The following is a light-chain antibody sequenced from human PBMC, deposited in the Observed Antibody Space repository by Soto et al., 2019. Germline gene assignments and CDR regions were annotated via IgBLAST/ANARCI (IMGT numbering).Light chain of an antibody. Sequence: QSVLTQPASVSGSPGQSITMSCTGTSSDVGGYNYVSWYQQHPGRAPKLMIFEVTNRPSGVSDRFSGSKSGNTASLTISGLQAEDEADYYCSSYTTNSTPYVFGTGTKVTVL. CDR2: EVT. CDR3: SSYTTNSTPYV. CDR1: SSDVGGYNY. V-gene: IGLV2-14*01. J-gene: IGLJ1*01.